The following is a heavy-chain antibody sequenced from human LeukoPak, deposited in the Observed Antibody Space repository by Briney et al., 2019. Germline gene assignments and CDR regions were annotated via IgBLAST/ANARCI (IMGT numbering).Heavy chain of an antibody. J-gene: IGHJ6*02. V-gene: IGHV3-53*01. CDR2: IYRGGST. CDR3: ARARGYSGYEAKFYYYGMDV. CDR1: GFTVSSNY. Sequence: GGSLRLSCAASGFTVSSNYMSWVRQAPGKGLEWVSVIYRGGSTYYADSVKGRFTISRDNSKNTLYLQMNSLRAEDTAVYYCARARGYSGYEAKFYYYGMDVWGQGTTVTVSS. D-gene: IGHD5-12*01.